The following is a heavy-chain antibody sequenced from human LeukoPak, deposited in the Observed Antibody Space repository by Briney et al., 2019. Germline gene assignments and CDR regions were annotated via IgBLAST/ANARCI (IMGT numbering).Heavy chain of an antibody. CDR1: GFTVSSNY. Sequence: GGSLRLSCAASGFTVSSNYMSWVRQAPGKGLEWVSVFYSDGSIYYADSVKGGFTISRDNSKSTVYLQMNSLRAEDTAVYYCARENREFRLPYGMDVWGQGTTVTVSS. J-gene: IGHJ6*02. V-gene: IGHV3-66*01. D-gene: IGHD3-10*01. CDR2: FYSDGSI. CDR3: ARENREFRLPYGMDV.